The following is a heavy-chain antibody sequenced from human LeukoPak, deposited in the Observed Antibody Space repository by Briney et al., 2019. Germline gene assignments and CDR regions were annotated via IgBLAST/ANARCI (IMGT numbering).Heavy chain of an antibody. CDR3: AKATTYCSGGSCMYYFDY. V-gene: IGHV3-23*01. D-gene: IGHD2-15*01. J-gene: IGHJ4*02. CDR2: ISGSGGST. Sequence: GGSLRLSCAASGFTFSSYGMSWVRQAPGKGLEWVSAISGSGGSTYYADSEKGRFTISRDNSKNTLYLQMNSLRAEDTAVYYCAKATTYCSGGSCMYYFDYWGQGTLVTVSS. CDR1: GFTFSSYG.